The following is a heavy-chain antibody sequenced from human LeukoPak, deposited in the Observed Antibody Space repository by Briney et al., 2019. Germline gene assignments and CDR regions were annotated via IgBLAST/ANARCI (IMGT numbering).Heavy chain of an antibody. V-gene: IGHV1-3*01. CDR1: GYTFTSYA. D-gene: IGHD3-10*01. J-gene: IGHJ4*02. Sequence: ASVKVSCKASGYTFTSYATHWVRQAPGQRLEWMGWINAGNGNTKYSQKFQGRVTITRDTSASTAYMELSSLRSEDTAVYYCARAHMVRGVIPGYWGQGTLVTVSS. CDR2: INAGNGNT. CDR3: ARAHMVRGVIPGY.